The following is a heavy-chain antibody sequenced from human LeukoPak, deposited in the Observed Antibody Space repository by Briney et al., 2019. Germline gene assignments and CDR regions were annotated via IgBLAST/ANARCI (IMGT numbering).Heavy chain of an antibody. CDR3: ARLSTPNDDSSGHYGGIDY. V-gene: IGHV5-51*01. D-gene: IGHD3-22*01. J-gene: IGHJ4*02. CDR2: IYPGDSDT. CDR1: GYSFTSYW. Sequence: GESLKISCKGSGYSFTSYWIGWVRQMPGKGLEWMGIIYPGDSDTRYSPSFQGQVTISADKSISTAYLQWSSLKASDTAMYYCARLSTPNDDSSGHYGGIDYWGQGTLVTVSS.